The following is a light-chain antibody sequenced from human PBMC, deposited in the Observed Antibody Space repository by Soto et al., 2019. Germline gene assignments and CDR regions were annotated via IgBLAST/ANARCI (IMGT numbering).Light chain of an antibody. CDR1: SSDVGAYNY. CDR2: EVT. CDR3: SSHGGTNNFVV. V-gene: IGLV2-8*01. J-gene: IGLJ2*01. Sequence: QSALTQPPSASGSPGQSVTISCNGTSSDVGAYNYVSWYQQHPGKAPKVIIYEVTKRPSGVPDRFSGSKSGNTASLTVSGLQAEDEADYYCSSHGGTNNFVVFGGGTKLTVL.